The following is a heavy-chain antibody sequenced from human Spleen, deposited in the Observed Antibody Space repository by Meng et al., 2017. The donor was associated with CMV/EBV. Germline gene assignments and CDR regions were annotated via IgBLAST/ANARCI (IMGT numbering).Heavy chain of an antibody. V-gene: IGHV1-69*10. CDR2: VIPSLGIA. Sequence: SVKVSCKASGGTFSSYAISWVRQAPGQGLEWMGGVIPSLGIANYAQKFQGRVTITADKSTSTAYMELNSLGSDDTAVYFCASGLCSSTSCYLAHWGQGTLVTASS. CDR3: ASGLCSSTSCYLAH. D-gene: IGHD2-2*01. CDR1: GGTFSSYA. J-gene: IGHJ4*02.